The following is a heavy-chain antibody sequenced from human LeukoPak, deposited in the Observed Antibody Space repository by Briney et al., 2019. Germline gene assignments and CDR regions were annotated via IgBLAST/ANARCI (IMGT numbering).Heavy chain of an antibody. V-gene: IGHV1-69*01. Sequence: SVKVSYKASGGTFSSYAISWVRQAPGQGLEWIGGIIPIFGTANYAQKFQGRVTITADESTSTAYMELSSLRSEDTAVYYCARGGLGAYCSSTSCSTETYHDAFDIWGQGTMVSVSS. D-gene: IGHD2-2*02. CDR2: IIPIFGTA. J-gene: IGHJ3*02. CDR3: ARGGLGAYCSSTSCSTETYHDAFDI. CDR1: GGTFSSYA.